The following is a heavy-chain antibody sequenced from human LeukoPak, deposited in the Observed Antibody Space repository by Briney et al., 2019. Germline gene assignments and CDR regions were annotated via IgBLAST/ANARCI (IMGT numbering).Heavy chain of an antibody. Sequence: GGSLRLYCAASGFTFSNAWMSWGRQAPGKGLEWVGRIKSKTDGGTKDYAAAVKGRFTISRDDSKNTLYLHMNSLKTEDTAVYYCTTNPPYGDSLGWGQGTLVTVSS. V-gene: IGHV3-15*01. CDR1: GFTFSNAW. CDR3: TTNPPYGDSLG. D-gene: IGHD4-17*01. J-gene: IGHJ4*02. CDR2: IKSKTDGGTK.